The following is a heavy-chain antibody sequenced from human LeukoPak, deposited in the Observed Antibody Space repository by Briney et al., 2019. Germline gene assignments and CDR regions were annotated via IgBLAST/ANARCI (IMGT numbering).Heavy chain of an antibody. CDR1: GFIFSNHA. Sequence: GGSLRLSCAASGFIFSNHAMGWVRQAPGKGLDWVSVISGSGGSRGTTSYAESVKGRFTISRDNAKKNLYLQMSSLAVEDTATYYCAKVMALSTFDVSSLPDYWGQGTLVTVSS. V-gene: IGHV3-23*01. J-gene: IGHJ4*02. CDR3: AKVMALSTFDVSSLPDY. CDR2: ISGSGGSRGTT. D-gene: IGHD3-16*01.